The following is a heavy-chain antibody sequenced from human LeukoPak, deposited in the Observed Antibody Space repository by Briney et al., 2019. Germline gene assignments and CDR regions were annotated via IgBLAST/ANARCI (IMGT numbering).Heavy chain of an antibody. CDR2: IYYSGST. V-gene: IGHV4-39*07. J-gene: IGHJ5*02. Sequence: PSETLSLTCTVSGGSISSSSYYWGWIRQPPGKGLGWIGSIYYSGSTYYNPSLKSRVTISVDTSKNQFSLKLSSVTAADTAVYYCVGSGWYRRGWFDPWGQGTLVTVSS. CDR3: VGSGWYRRGWFDP. CDR1: GGSISSSSYY. D-gene: IGHD6-19*01.